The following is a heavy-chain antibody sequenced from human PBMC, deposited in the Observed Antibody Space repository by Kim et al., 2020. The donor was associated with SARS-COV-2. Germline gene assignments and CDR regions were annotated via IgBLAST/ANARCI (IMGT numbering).Heavy chain of an antibody. J-gene: IGHJ4*02. CDR1: GFTFSSYS. Sequence: GGSLRLSCAASGFTFSSYSMNWVRQAPGKGLEWVSSISSSSSYIYYADSVKGRFTISRDNAKNSLYLQMNSLRAEDTAVYYCARGRPPGFSWIQLWFGEFWGQGTLVTVSS. CDR2: ISSSSSYI. CDR3: ARGRPPGFSWIQLWFGEF. D-gene: IGHD5-18*01. V-gene: IGHV3-21*01.